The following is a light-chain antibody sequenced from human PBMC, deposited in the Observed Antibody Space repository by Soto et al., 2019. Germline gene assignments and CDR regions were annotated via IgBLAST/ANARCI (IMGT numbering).Light chain of an antibody. V-gene: IGLV2-23*02. CDR2: EVS. CDR1: SSDVGSYNL. CDR3: CSYAGSSTYV. J-gene: IGLJ1*01. Sequence: QSVLTQPGSVSGSPGQAITISCTGNSSDVGSYNLVSWYQQHPGKAPKLMIYEVSKRPSGVSNRFSGSKSGNTASLTISGLQAEDEADYYCCSYAGSSTYVFGTGTKVTVL.